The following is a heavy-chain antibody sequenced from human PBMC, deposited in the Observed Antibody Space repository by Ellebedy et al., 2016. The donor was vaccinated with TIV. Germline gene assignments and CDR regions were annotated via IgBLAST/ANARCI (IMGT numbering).Heavy chain of an antibody. J-gene: IGHJ4*02. CDR2: IYYSGST. CDR3: ARFFDPGFDY. CDR1: GGSISSYY. V-gene: IGHV4-59*01. D-gene: IGHD3-10*01. Sequence: MPSETLSLTCTVSGGSISSYYWSWIRQPPGKGLEWIGYIYYSGSTNYNPSLKSRVTISVDTSKNQFSLKLSSVTAADTAVYYCARFFDPGFDYWGQGTLVTVSS.